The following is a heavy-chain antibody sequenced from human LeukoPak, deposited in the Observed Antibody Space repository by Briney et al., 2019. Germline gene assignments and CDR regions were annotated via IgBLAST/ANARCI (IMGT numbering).Heavy chain of an antibody. J-gene: IGHJ3*02. CDR3: ARGWVGSWHVIDAFDI. CDR1: GYTFTSYG. D-gene: IGHD6-13*01. CDR2: ISAYNGNT. V-gene: IGHV1-18*01. Sequence: ASVKVSCKASGYTFTSYGISWVRQAPGQGLEWMGWISAYNGNTNYAQKLQGRVTVTTDTSTSTAYMELRSLRSDDTAVYYCARGWVGSWHVIDAFDIWGQGTMVTVSS.